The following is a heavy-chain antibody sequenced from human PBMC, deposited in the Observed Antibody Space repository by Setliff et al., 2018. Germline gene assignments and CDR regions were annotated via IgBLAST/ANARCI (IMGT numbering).Heavy chain of an antibody. V-gene: IGHV3-48*04. D-gene: IGHD1-1*01. CDR1: GFTFSSHG. CDR2: ISTSSSTI. J-gene: IGHJ4*02. Sequence: GGSLRLSCVASGFTFSSHGMTWVRLAPGKGLEWISYISTSSSTIYYADSVKGRFTISRDDAKNSLYLQMNSLRTEDTAVYYCATDGVQNYNLDYWGQGTLVTVSS. CDR3: ATDGVQNYNLDY.